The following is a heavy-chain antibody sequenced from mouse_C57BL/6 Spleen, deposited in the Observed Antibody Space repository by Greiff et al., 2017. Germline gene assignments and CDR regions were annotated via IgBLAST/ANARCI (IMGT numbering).Heavy chain of an antibody. J-gene: IGHJ4*01. V-gene: IGHV1-82*01. CDR1: GYAFSSSW. D-gene: IGHD2-5*01. CDR2: IYPGDGDT. Sequence: VQLQQSGPELVKPGASVKISCKASGYAFSSSWMNWVKQRPGKGLEWIGRIYPGDGDTNYNGKFKGKATLTAEKPSSTAYMQLSSLTSEDSAVYFCARDYSSYYAMDYWGQGTSVTVSS. CDR3: ARDYSSYYAMDY.